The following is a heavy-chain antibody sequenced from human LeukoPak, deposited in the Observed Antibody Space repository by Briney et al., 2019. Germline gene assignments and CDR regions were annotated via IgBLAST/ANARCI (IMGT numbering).Heavy chain of an antibody. V-gene: IGHV4-30-4*01. CDR3: AREGNGSGGGYFDY. Sequence: SQTLSLTCTVSGGSISRGDYYWSWIRQPPGKGLEWIGYIYYSGSTYYNPSLKSRVTISVDTSKNQFSLKLSSVTAADTAVYYCAREGNGSGGGYFDYWGQGTLVTVSS. D-gene: IGHD3-10*01. CDR1: GGSISRGDYY. CDR2: IYYSGST. J-gene: IGHJ4*02.